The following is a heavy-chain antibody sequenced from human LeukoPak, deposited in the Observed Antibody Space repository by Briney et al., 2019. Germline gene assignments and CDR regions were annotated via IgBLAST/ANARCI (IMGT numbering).Heavy chain of an antibody. D-gene: IGHD3-22*01. Sequence: SETLSLTCAVYGGSFSGYSWSCIRQPPGKGLEWIGESNHSGSTNYNPSLKSRVTISVDTSKNQFSLKLSSVTAADTAVYYCARGPPYYYDSSAYYFKYWGQGTLVTVSS. V-gene: IGHV4-34*01. J-gene: IGHJ4*02. CDR2: SNHSGST. CDR3: ARGPPYYYDSSAYYFKY. CDR1: GGSFSGYS.